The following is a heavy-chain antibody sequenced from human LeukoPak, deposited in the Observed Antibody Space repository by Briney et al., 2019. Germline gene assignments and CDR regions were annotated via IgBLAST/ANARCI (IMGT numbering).Heavy chain of an antibody. J-gene: IGHJ2*01. Sequence: PGGSLRLSCAASGLAVSSNYMSWVRQAPGKGLEWVSVIYSSGSTYYADSVKGRFTISRDISKNTLYLQMNSLRAEDTAVYYCAKRAHIRYFDWSTWYFDLWGRGTLVTVSS. CDR3: AKRAHIRYFDWSTWYFDL. CDR1: GLAVSSNY. V-gene: IGHV3-53*01. CDR2: IYSSGST. D-gene: IGHD3-9*01.